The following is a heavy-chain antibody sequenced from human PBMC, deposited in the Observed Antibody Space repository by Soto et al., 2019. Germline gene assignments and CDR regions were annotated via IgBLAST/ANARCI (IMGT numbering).Heavy chain of an antibody. CDR3: ARVKVIAVASAPDAFDI. CDR2: IYYSGST. J-gene: IGHJ3*02. CDR1: GGSISRYY. Sequence: SETLSLTCTVSGGSISRYYWSWIRQPPGKGLEWIGYIYYSGSTNYNPSLKSRVTISVDTSKNQFSLKLSSVTAADTAVYYCARVKVIAVASAPDAFDIWGQGTMVTVSS. V-gene: IGHV4-59*01. D-gene: IGHD6-19*01.